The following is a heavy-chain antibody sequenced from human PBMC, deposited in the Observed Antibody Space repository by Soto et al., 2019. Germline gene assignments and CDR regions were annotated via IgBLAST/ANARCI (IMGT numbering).Heavy chain of an antibody. CDR2: ISGSGGST. V-gene: IGHV3-23*01. Sequence: VGSLRLSGAASGFTFSSYAMSWVRQAPGKGLEWVSAISGSGGSTYYADSVKGRFTISRDNSKNTLYLQMNSLRAEDTAVYYWAKYGGRVGSCFGMDVWGQGTTVTVSS. D-gene: IGHD2-15*01. CDR1: GFTFSSYA. J-gene: IGHJ6*02. CDR3: AKYGGRVGSCFGMDV.